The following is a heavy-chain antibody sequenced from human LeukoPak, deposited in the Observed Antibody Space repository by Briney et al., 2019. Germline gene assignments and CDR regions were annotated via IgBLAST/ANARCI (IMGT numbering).Heavy chain of an antibody. CDR2: ISGNSIYI. CDR1: GFTFSSQS. Sequence: GGSLRLSCAVSGFTFSSQSMNWLRQAPGKGLEWVSSISGNSIYIYYADSVKGRFTISRDNAKNSLYLQMNSLRAEDTAVYYCAELGITMIGGVWGKGTTVTISS. J-gene: IGHJ6*04. V-gene: IGHV3-21*01. CDR3: AELGITMIGGV. D-gene: IGHD3-10*02.